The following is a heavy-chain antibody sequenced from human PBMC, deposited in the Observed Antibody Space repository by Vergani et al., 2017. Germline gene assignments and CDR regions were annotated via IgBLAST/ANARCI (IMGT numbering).Heavy chain of an antibody. V-gene: IGHV4-39*01. CDR3: ESKRGACRAAYCHSYDF. Sequence: QVQLQESGPGLVKPSETLSLTCTVSGDSVTSTDFHWGWIRQPPGKGLEWIGSMDYSGSTSYNPSLESRISISFETPKNQFSLRLTSVTAADTVVYYCESKRGACRAAYCHSYDFWGPGTLVGVSS. CDR2: MDYSGST. D-gene: IGHD2-15*01. J-gene: IGHJ4*02. CDR1: GDSVTSTDFH.